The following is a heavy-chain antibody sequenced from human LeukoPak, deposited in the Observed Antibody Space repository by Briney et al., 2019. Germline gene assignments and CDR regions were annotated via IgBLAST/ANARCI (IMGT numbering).Heavy chain of an antibody. J-gene: IGHJ2*01. D-gene: IGHD3-22*01. CDR1: GGSISSYY. CDR3: ARETDYYDSSGSHWYFDL. CDR2: MHYIGST. V-gene: IGHV4-59*01. Sequence: RASETLSLTCSVSGGSISSYYWSWLRQPPGKGLEWVGYMHYIGSTNYNPSLKSRVTISVDTSKNQFSLKLSSVTAADTAVYYCARETDYYDSSGSHWYFDLWGRGTLVTVSS.